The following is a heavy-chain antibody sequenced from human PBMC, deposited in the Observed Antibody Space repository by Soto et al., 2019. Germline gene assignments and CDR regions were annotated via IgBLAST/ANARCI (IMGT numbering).Heavy chain of an antibody. Sequence: LSLTCAVYGGSFSGYYWSWIRQPPGKGLEWIGEINHSGSTNYNPSLKSRVTISVDTSKNQFSLKLSSVTAADTAVYYCARESRGADNYYYGMDVWGQGTTVTVS. CDR2: INHSGST. D-gene: IGHD2-15*01. CDR1: GGSFSGYY. CDR3: ARESRGADNYYYGMDV. J-gene: IGHJ6*02. V-gene: IGHV4-34*01.